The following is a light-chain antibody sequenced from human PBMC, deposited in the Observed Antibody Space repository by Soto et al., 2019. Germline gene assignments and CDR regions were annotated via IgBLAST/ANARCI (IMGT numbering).Light chain of an antibody. CDR1: QNIGDY. Sequence: DIEMTQSPSSLSASAGDKVTITCRASQNIGDYLSWYQQRPGKAPKLLIYSSSILHSAASSRFSGGGSGTDFTLTISGLQPDDFATYYCRQTFSTPISFGGGTTVDIK. CDR2: SSS. CDR3: RQTFSTPIS. J-gene: IGKJ4*02. V-gene: IGKV1-39*01.